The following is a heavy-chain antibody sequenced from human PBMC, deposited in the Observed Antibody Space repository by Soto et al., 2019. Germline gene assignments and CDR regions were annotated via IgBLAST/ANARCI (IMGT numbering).Heavy chain of an antibody. CDR3: ARGRGYSGDDHYYYFDMDV. J-gene: IGHJ6*02. CDR2: SIPIFGTA. CDR1: GGTFNNYP. Sequence: QVQLVQSGAAVKKPGSSVKVSGKASGGTFNNYPITWVRQSPGEGLEWMGGSIPIFGTANYAQKFQGRVKISVDESTSTAYMELSSLRSEDTAVYYCARGRGYSGDDHYYYFDMDVWGQGTTVTVSS. D-gene: IGHD5-12*01. V-gene: IGHV1-69*01.